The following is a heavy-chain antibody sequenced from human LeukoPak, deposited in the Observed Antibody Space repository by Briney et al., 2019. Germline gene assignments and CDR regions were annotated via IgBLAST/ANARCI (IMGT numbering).Heavy chain of an antibody. J-gene: IGHJ4*02. V-gene: IGHV4-34*01. D-gene: IGHD2-2*01. CDR3: ARGRIPAAITFDY. CDR1: GGSFSGYY. CDR2: INHSGST. Sequence: PSETLSLTCAVYGGSFSGYYWSWIRQPPGKGLEWIGEINHSGSTNYNPSLKSRVTISVDTSKNQFSLKLSSVTAADTAVYYCARGRIPAAITFDYWGQRTLVTVSS.